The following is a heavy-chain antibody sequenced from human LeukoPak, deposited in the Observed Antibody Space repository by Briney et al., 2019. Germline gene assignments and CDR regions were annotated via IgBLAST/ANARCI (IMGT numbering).Heavy chain of an antibody. CDR1: GFTFSSYA. V-gene: IGHV3-33*08. D-gene: IGHD1-1*01. J-gene: IGHJ4*02. CDR3: STGSAPSRDFDY. CDR2: IWYDGSNK. Sequence: GGSLRLSCAASGFTFSSYAMHWVRQAPGKGLEWVAVIWYDGSNKYYADSVKGRFTISRDNSKNTLYLQMNSLRAEDTAVYYCSTGSAPSRDFDYWGQGTLVTVSS.